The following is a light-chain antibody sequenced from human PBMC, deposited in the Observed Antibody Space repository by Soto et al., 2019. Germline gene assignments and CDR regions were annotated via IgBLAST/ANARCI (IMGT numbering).Light chain of an antibody. Sequence: EIVLTQSPGILSLSPGERATLSCRASQSVSSNYLAWYQHKPGQAPRLLIYGASSRATGIPDRFSGSGSGTDFTLTISRLEPEDFAVYYCQQYGSSPQWTFGQGTKVDI. CDR1: QSVSSNY. V-gene: IGKV3-20*01. J-gene: IGKJ1*01. CDR3: QQYGSSPQWT. CDR2: GAS.